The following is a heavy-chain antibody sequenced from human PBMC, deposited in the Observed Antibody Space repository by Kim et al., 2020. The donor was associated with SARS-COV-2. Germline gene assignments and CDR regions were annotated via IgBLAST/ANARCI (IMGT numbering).Heavy chain of an antibody. CDR1: GFTFDDYA. CDR3: AYSSGWSPPGY. J-gene: IGHJ4*02. V-gene: IGHV3-9*01. Sequence: GGSLRLSCAASGFTFDDYAMHWVRQAPGKGLEWVSGISWNSGSIGYADSVKGRFTISRDNAKNSLYLQMNSLRAEDTALYYCAYSSGWSPPGYWGQGTL. D-gene: IGHD6-19*01. CDR2: ISWNSGSI.